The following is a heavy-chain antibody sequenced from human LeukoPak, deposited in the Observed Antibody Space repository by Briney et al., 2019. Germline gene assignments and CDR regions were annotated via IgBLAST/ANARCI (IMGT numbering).Heavy chain of an antibody. D-gene: IGHD5-24*01. CDR3: ARDPREAEMDLDY. J-gene: IGHJ4*02. CDR1: GYTFTGYY. Sequence: ASVKVSCKASGYTFTGYYMHWVRQAPGQGLEWMGWINPKSGGTNYAQKFQGRVTMTRDTSISTAYMELSRLRCDDTAVYYCARDPREAEMDLDYWSQGTLVTVSS. V-gene: IGHV1-2*02. CDR2: INPKSGGT.